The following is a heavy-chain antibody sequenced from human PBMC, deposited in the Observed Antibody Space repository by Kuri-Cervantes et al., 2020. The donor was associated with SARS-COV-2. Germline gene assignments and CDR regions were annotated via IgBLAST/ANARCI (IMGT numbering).Heavy chain of an antibody. Sequence: GESLKISCSVSRFPFSSSWMRWVRQAPGKGPEWVSAISSSSSYIYYADSVKGRFTISRDNAKDSLYLQMNSLRAEDTAVYYCASRSGWPLSGPIDYWGQGTLVTVSS. V-gene: IGHV3-21*04. CDR1: RFPFSSSW. J-gene: IGHJ4*02. D-gene: IGHD6-19*01. CDR3: ASRSGWPLSGPIDY. CDR2: ISSSSSYI.